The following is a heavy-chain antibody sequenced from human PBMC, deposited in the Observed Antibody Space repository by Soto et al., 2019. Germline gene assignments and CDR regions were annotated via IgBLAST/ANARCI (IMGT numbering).Heavy chain of an antibody. Sequence: GGSLRLSCAASGFTFSSYAMSWVRQAPGKGLEWVSAISGSGGSTYYADSVKGRFTISRDNSKNTLYLQMNSLRAEDTAVYYCAKGSSSGYHPYYFDYWGQGTLVTVSS. CDR1: GFTFSSYA. J-gene: IGHJ4*02. CDR2: ISGSGGST. V-gene: IGHV3-23*01. D-gene: IGHD6-19*01. CDR3: AKGSSSGYHPYYFDY.